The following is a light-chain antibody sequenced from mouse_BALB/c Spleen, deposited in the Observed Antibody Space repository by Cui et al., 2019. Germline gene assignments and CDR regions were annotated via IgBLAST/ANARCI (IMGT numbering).Light chain of an antibody. CDR1: SSVSY. J-gene: IGKJ1*01. CDR2: STS. Sequence: QIVLTQPPAIMYASLGEEITLTCSASSSVSYIHWYQQKSGTSPKLLIYSTSNLASGVPSRFSGIGSGTFYSLTISSVEAEDAADYYCHQWSSYPWTFGGGTKLEIK. V-gene: IGKV4-80*01. CDR3: HQWSSYPWT.